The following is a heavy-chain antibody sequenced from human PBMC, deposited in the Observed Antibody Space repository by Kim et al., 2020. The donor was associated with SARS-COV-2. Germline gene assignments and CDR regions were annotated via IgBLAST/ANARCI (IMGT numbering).Heavy chain of an antibody. D-gene: IGHD2-2*01. J-gene: IGHJ4*02. V-gene: IGHV3-23*01. CDR1: GFTFSSYA. Sequence: GGSLRLSCAASGFTFSSYAMSWVRQSPGKGLEWVSAISGSGGSTYYADSVKGRFTISRDNSKNTLYLQMNSLRAEYTAVYYSAKDPIAVVIPAAVLFYYLGQRTLVTVSS. CDR3: AKDPIAVVIPAAVLFYY. CDR2: ISGSGGST.